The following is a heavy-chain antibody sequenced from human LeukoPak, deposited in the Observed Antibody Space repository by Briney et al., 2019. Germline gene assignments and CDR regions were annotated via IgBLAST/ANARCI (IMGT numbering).Heavy chain of an antibody. D-gene: IGHD7-27*01. Sequence: GGSLRLSCAASGFTFSSYTMNWVRQAPGRGLEWVSAFSAGGGGTYYADSVKGRFIISRDNSKSTLYLQMNSLRVEDTAVYYCAKGGIDWGSYFDNWGQGTLVTVSS. CDR3: AKGGIDWGSYFDN. CDR1: GFTFSSYT. V-gene: IGHV3-23*01. J-gene: IGHJ4*02. CDR2: FSAGGGGT.